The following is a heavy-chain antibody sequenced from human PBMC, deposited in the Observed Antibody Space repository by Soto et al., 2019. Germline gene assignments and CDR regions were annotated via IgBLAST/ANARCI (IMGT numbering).Heavy chain of an antibody. J-gene: IGHJ4*02. CDR1: GFTFSSYG. CDR3: VGRGNQNWGDY. D-gene: IGHD7-27*01. CDR2: IWYDGNNK. V-gene: IGHV3-33*01. Sequence: GGSLRLSCAASGFTFSSYGMHWVRQAPGKGLEWVSSIWYDGNNKYYADSVKGRFTISRDNSRNTLFLQMNSLRAEDTALYYCVGRGNQNWGDYWGQGTQVTVSS.